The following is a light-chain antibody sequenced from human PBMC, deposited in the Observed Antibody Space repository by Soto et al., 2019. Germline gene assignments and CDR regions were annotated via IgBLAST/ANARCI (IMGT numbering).Light chain of an antibody. CDR3: QQYGSSGTWT. J-gene: IGKJ1*01. CDR1: QSVSSSY. Sequence: EIVLTQSPGTLSLSPGERATLSCRASQSVSSSYLAWYQQKPGQAPRLLIYGASSRATGIPDRFSGSGSGTDFTLTISRLEPEDFPVYYCQQYGSSGTWTFGQGTKVEIK. CDR2: GAS. V-gene: IGKV3-20*01.